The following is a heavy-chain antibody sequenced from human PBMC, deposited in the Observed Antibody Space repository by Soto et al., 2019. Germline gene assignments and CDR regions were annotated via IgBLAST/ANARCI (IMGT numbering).Heavy chain of an antibody. CDR3: AKVLRGGAMPGPDY. Sequence: LRLSCAASGFTFSSYAMSWVRQAPGKGLEWVSAISGSGGSTYYADSVKGRFTISRDNSKNTLYLQMNSLRAEDTAVYYCAKVLRGGAMPGPDYWGQGTLVTVSS. CDR1: GFTFSSYA. CDR2: ISGSGGST. V-gene: IGHV3-23*01. J-gene: IGHJ4*02. D-gene: IGHD3-16*01.